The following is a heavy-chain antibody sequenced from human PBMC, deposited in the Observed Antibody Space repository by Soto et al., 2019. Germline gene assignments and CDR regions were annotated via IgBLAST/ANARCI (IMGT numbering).Heavy chain of an antibody. CDR1: GFTFTSYG. V-gene: IGHV1-18*01. CDR3: SRGGSSWQPHEDY. J-gene: IGHJ4*02. CDR2: VSAYNGNT. D-gene: IGHD6-13*01. Sequence: QVQLVQSGAEVKKPGASMKVSCKASGFTFTSYGISWVRQAPGQGLEWMGWVSAYNGNTHYAQKLQGRGTMTTDTSTTPAYRELRSLRSDDTAVYYCSRGGSSWQPHEDYWGQGTLVTVSS.